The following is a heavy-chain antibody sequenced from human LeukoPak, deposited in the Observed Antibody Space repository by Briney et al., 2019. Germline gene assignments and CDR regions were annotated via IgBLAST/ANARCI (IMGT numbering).Heavy chain of an antibody. Sequence: GGSLRLSCAASGFTFSSYDMSWVRQAPGKALEWVSAISGSGGSTYYADSVKGRFTISRDNSKNTLYLQMNSLRAEDTAVYYCAKDGASYCGGDCYSIFDYWGQGTLVTVSS. D-gene: IGHD2-21*02. CDR3: AKDGASYCGGDCYSIFDY. CDR1: GFTFSSYD. J-gene: IGHJ4*02. CDR2: ISGSGGST. V-gene: IGHV3-23*01.